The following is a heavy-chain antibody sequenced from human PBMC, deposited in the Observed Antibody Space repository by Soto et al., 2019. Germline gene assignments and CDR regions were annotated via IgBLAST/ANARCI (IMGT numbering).Heavy chain of an antibody. Sequence: GGSLRLSCAASGFTFSSYSMNWVRQAPGKGLEWVAFICSDGSTIYYADSVKGRFTISRDNSKNTLYLQMNSLRAEDTAVYYYAREGYSYGLPRYYYYGMDVWGQGTTVTVSS. CDR3: AREGYSYGLPRYYYYGMDV. V-gene: IGHV3-48*01. CDR1: GFTFSSYS. CDR2: ICSDGSTI. D-gene: IGHD5-18*01. J-gene: IGHJ6*02.